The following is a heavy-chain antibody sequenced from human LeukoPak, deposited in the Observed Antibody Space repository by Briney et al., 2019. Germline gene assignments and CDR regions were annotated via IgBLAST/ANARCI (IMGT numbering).Heavy chain of an antibody. V-gene: IGHV3-7*01. Sequence: GGSLRLSCAASGFTFSSYSMNWVRQAPGKGLEWVANIKQDGSEKYYVDSVKGRFSISRDNAKNSLYLQMNSVRAEDTAVYYCAYLNSHAFDIWGQGTVVTVSS. CDR2: IKQDGSEK. CDR3: AYLNSHAFDI. CDR1: GFTFSSYS. J-gene: IGHJ3*02. D-gene: IGHD1-7*01.